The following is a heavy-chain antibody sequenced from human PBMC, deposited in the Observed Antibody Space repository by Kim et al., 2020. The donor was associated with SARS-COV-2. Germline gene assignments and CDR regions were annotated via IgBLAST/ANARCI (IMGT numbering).Heavy chain of an antibody. CDR1: GYSFTSYW. V-gene: IGHV5-51*01. CDR2: IYPGDSDT. CDR3: ARLRRWELLGYDAFDI. J-gene: IGHJ3*02. D-gene: IGHD1-26*01. Sequence: GESLKISCKGSGYSFTSYWIGWVRQMPGKGLEWMGIIYPGDSDTRYSPSFQGQVTISADKSISTAYLQWSSLKASDTAMYYCARLRRWELLGYDAFDIWGQGTMVTVSS.